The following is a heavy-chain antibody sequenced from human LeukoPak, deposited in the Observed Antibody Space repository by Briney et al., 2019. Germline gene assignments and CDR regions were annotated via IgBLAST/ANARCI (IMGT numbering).Heavy chain of an antibody. D-gene: IGHD3-22*01. CDR1: GYNFASQW. Sequence: KPGEFLKISCKHSGYNFASQWIGWVRQMPGKGLEWMGLINPGNSDIVYTPSFQGQVSFSADKSTSTVFLQWGSLKASDSAMYYCSTRAFSDTSPVAWGQGTLVTVSS. CDR2: INPGNSDI. J-gene: IGHJ5*02. V-gene: IGHV5-51*03. CDR3: STRAFSDTSPVA.